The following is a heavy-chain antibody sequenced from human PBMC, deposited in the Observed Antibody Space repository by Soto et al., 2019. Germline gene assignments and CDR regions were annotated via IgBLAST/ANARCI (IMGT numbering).Heavy chain of an antibody. CDR2: LYDVDGT. D-gene: IGHD4-17*01. CDR1: GFTVSGKKY. V-gene: IGHV3-53*01. CDR3: ATWHLREHAYDI. Sequence: DVQLVESGGGLIQPGGSLRLSCAASGFTVSGKKYLAWVRQAPGKGLEWVSALYDVDGTFYADSVKGRFTTSGDSSRTIVYLKMNSLRPDDTAVYYCATWHLREHAYDIWGQGTEVTVSS. J-gene: IGHJ3*02.